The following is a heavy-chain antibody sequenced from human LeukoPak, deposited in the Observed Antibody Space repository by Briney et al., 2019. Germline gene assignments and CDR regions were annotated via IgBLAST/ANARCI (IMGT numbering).Heavy chain of an antibody. CDR3: ARVVGAT. CDR2: INHSGST. J-gene: IGHJ4*02. D-gene: IGHD1-26*01. Sequence: PSETLSLTCTVSGGSISSYYWSWIRQPPGKGLEWIGEINHSGSTNYNPSLKSRVTISVDTSKNQFSLKLSSVTAADTAVYYCARVVGATWGQGTLVTVSS. V-gene: IGHV4-34*01. CDR1: GGSISSYY.